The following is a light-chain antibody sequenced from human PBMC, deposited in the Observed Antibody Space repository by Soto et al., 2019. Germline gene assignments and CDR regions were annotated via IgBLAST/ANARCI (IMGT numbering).Light chain of an antibody. CDR2: AAS. J-gene: IGKJ1*01. V-gene: IGKV1-39*01. Sequence: DIQMTQSPSSLSASVGDRVTITCRASQSISSYLNWYQQKPGKAPKLLIYAASSLQSGVPSRFSGSGSGTDFTLTISSLQPEDFATYYCQQSYFWTFGQGTKVDIK. CDR3: QQSYFWT. CDR1: QSISSY.